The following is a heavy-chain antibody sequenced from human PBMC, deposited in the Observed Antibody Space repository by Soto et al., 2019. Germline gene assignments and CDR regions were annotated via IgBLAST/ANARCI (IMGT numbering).Heavy chain of an antibody. J-gene: IGHJ4*02. CDR1: GYTFTSYG. CDR2: ISANIGNT. Sequence: ASVKVSCKASGYTFTSYGISWVRQAPGQGLEWMGWISANIGNTNYAQKLQGRVTMTTDTSTSTAHMELRSLRSDDTAVYYCARLRDGYNYDYWGQGTLVTVSS. CDR3: ARLRDGYNYDY. D-gene: IGHD5-12*01. V-gene: IGHV1-18*01.